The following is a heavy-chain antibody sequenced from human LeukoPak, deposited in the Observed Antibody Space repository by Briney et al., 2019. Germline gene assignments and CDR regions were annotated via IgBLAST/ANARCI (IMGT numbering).Heavy chain of an antibody. Sequence: GESLKISCKGSGYSFTSYWIGWVRQMPGKGLEWMGIIYPGDSDTRYSPSFQGQVTISADKSISTAYLQWSSLKASDTAMYYCARHKKDYYDSSSYYLDFDYWGQGTLVTVSS. CDR2: IYPGDSDT. CDR3: ARHKKDYYDSSSYYLDFDY. J-gene: IGHJ4*02. V-gene: IGHV5-51*01. CDR1: GYSFTSYW. D-gene: IGHD3-22*01.